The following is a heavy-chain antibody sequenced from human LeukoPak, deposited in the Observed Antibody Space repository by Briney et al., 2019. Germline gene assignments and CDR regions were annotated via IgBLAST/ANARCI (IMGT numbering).Heavy chain of an antibody. CDR3: ATREGGDGYNYGYYYYYYMDV. CDR1: GFTFSSYG. V-gene: IGHV3-30*02. D-gene: IGHD5-24*01. CDR2: IRYDGSNK. J-gene: IGHJ6*03. Sequence: GGSLRLSCAASGFTFSSYGMHWVRQAPGKGLEWVAFIRYDGSNKYYADSVKGRFTISRDNSKNTLYLQMNSLRAEDTAVYYCATREGGDGYNYGYYYYYYMDVWGKGTTVTISS.